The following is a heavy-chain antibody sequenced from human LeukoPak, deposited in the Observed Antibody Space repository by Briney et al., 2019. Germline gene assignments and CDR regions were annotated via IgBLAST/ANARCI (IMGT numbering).Heavy chain of an antibody. CDR2: IYNSEST. CDR1: GDSISSFY. D-gene: IGHD3-3*01. CDR3: ARLFVVGTSGETWFDP. Sequence: PSETLSLTCNVSGDSISSFYWSWIRQPPGKGLEWIAFIYNSESTNSNPSLKSRVTISVDTSKNQFSLKLGSVTAADTAMYYCARLFVVGTSGETWFDPWGQGTLVTVSS. V-gene: IGHV4-59*01. J-gene: IGHJ5*02.